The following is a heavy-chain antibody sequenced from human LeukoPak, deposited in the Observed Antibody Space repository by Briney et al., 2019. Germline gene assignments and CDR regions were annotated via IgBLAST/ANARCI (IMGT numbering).Heavy chain of an antibody. CDR3: ARVKVSHYYDSSGRGFDI. Sequence: ASVKVSFKASGYTFTGYYMHWVRQAPGQGLEWMGWINPNSGGTNYAQKFQGRVTMTRDTSISTAYMELSRLRSDDTAVYYCARVKVSHYYDSSGRGFDIWGQGTMVTVSS. D-gene: IGHD3-22*01. J-gene: IGHJ3*02. CDR2: INPNSGGT. V-gene: IGHV1-2*02. CDR1: GYTFTGYY.